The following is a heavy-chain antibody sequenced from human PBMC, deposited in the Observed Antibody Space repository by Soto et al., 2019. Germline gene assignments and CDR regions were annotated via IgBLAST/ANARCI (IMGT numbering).Heavy chain of an antibody. CDR2: LYYSGNT. CDR1: GGSISSSSYY. D-gene: IGHD2-8*01. Sequence: SETLSLTCIISGGSISSSSYYWGWVRQPPGKGLEWIGSLYYSGNTYYNPSLKSRVTMSVDTSRNQFSLKMSSVTAADTAVYYCARQTDGVPFVYWGQAPLGSVS. V-gene: IGHV4-39*01. J-gene: IGHJ4*02. CDR3: ARQTDGVPFVY.